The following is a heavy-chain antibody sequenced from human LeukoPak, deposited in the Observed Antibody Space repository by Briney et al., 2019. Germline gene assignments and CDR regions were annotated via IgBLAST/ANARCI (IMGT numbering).Heavy chain of an antibody. CDR3: ARDGVGATKATDY. Sequence: ASETLSLTCTVSGGSIISRSYYWGWIRQPPGKGLEWIGSIYYSGSTYYNPSLKSRVTISVDTSKNQFSLKLSSVTAADTAVYYCARDGVGATKATDYWGQGTLVTVSS. J-gene: IGHJ4*02. CDR2: IYYSGST. CDR1: GGSIISRSYY. D-gene: IGHD1-26*01. V-gene: IGHV4-39*07.